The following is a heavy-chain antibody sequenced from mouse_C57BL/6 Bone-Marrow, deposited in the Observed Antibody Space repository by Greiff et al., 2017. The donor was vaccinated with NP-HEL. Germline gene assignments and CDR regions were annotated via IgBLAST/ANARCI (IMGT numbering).Heavy chain of an antibody. CDR3: ARGRSMVTTRGCYFDY. J-gene: IGHJ2*01. CDR2: INPSNGGT. CDR1: GYTFTSYW. Sequence: QVQLQQPGTELVKPGASVKLSCKASGYTFTSYWMHWVKQRPGQGLEWIGNINPSNGGTKYNEKFKSKATLTVDKSSSTAYMQLSSLTSEDSAVYYCARGRSMVTTRGCYFDYWGQGTTLTVSS. D-gene: IGHD2-2*01. V-gene: IGHV1-53*01.